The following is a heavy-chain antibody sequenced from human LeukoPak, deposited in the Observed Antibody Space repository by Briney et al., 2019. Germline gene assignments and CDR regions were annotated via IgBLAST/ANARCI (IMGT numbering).Heavy chain of an antibody. CDR2: INPSGGST. V-gene: IGHV1-46*01. D-gene: IGHD3-22*01. CDR1: GYTFSTYY. Sequence: EASVKVSCKASGYTFSTYYVHWVRQAPGQGLEWMGIINPSGGSTSYAQKFQGRVTMTRDMSTSTVYMELSSLRSEDTAVYYCARVFYDSSGSYDYWGQGTLVTVSS. CDR3: ARVFYDSSGSYDY. J-gene: IGHJ4*02.